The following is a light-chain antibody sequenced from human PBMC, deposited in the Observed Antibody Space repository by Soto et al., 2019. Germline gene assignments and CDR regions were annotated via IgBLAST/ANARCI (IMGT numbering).Light chain of an antibody. V-gene: IGKV3-20*01. CDR3: QQYGSSPPIT. CDR2: GAS. Sequence: EIVLTQSPGTLSLSPGERSTLSCRASQSVSSSYLAWYQQKPGQTPRLLIYGASSRATGIPDRFSGSGSETDFTLTVRRLEPEDFAVYYCQQYGSSPPITFGQGTRLEIK. J-gene: IGKJ5*01. CDR1: QSVSSSY.